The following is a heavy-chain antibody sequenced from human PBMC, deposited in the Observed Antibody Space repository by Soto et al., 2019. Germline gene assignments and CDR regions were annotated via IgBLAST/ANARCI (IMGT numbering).Heavy chain of an antibody. Sequence: SVKVSCKASGYTFTSYAISWVRQAPGQGLEWMGGIIPIFGTANYAQKFQGRVTITADESTSTAYMELSSLRSEDTAVYYCARAHIRNCTNGVCFPSLAPFDYWGQGTLVTVSS. CDR3: ARAHIRNCTNGVCFPSLAPFDY. J-gene: IGHJ4*02. V-gene: IGHV1-69*13. CDR1: GYTFTSYA. CDR2: IIPIFGTA. D-gene: IGHD2-8*01.